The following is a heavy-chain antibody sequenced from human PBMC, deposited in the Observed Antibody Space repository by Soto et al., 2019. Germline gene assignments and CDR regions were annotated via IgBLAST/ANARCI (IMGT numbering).Heavy chain of an antibody. CDR3: AKGVGIQLWLDY. J-gene: IGHJ4*02. CDR2: ISYDGSNK. Sequence: GGSLRLSCAASGFTFSSYGMHWVRQAPGKGLEWVAVISYDGSNKYYADSVKGRFTISRDNSKNTLYLQMNSLRAEDTAVYYCAKGVGIQLWLDYWGQGTLVTVSS. CDR1: GFTFSSYG. D-gene: IGHD5-18*01. V-gene: IGHV3-30*18.